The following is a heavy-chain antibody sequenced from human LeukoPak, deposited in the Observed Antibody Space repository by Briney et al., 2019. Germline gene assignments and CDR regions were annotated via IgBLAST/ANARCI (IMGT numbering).Heavy chain of an antibody. D-gene: IGHD2-15*01. CDR1: GGSISSSNYY. V-gene: IGHV4-39*01. Sequence: SETLSLTCTVSGGSISSSNYYWGWIRQPPGKGLEWIGSNFYSGRTYNNPSLKSRVSISVDTSKNQFSLKLSSVTAADTAVYYCAREGDVVAARRDWFDPWGQGTLVTVSS. J-gene: IGHJ5*02. CDR3: AREGDVVAARRDWFDP. CDR2: NFYSGRT.